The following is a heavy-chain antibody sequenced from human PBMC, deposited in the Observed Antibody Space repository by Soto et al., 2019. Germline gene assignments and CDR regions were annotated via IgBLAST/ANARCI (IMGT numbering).Heavy chain of an antibody. V-gene: IGHV1-24*01. D-gene: IGHD3-22*01. CDR3: ATEVIGERAVYYYDSSGYFHWFAP. CDR2: FDPEDGET. J-gene: IGHJ5*02. CDR1: GDTLTELS. Sequence: GASVKVSCKVSGDTLTELSMHWVRQAPGKGLEWMGGFDPEDGETIYAQKFQGRVTMTEDTSTDTAYMELSSLRSEDTAVYYCATEVIGERAVYYYDSSGYFHWFAPWGQGTLVTVSS.